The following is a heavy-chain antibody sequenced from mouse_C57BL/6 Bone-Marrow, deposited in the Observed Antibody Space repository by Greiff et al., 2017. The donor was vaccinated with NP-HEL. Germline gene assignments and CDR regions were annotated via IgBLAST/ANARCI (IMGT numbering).Heavy chain of an antibody. Sequence: QVQLQQPGTELVKPGASVKLSCKASGYTFTSYWMHWVKQRPGQGLEWIGNINPSNGGTNYNEKFKSKATLTVDKSASTAYMQLSSLTSEDSAVYYCACYGYDEGHAMDYWGQGTSVTVSS. CDR3: ACYGYDEGHAMDY. V-gene: IGHV1-53*01. CDR2: INPSNGGT. J-gene: IGHJ4*01. CDR1: GYTFTSYW. D-gene: IGHD2-2*01.